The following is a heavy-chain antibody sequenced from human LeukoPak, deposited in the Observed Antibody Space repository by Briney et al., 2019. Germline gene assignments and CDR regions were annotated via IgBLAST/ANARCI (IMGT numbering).Heavy chain of an antibody. CDR1: GFTFSSYA. CDR3: AKDRSYYYRDDAFDI. D-gene: IGHD3-22*01. V-gene: IGHV3-23*01. J-gene: IGHJ3*02. Sequence: GGSLRLSCAASGFTFSSYAMSWVRQAPGKGLEWVSAISGSGGSTYYADSVKGRFTISRENSKNTLYLQMNSLRAEYTAVYYCAKDRSYYYRDDAFDIWGQGTMVTVSS. CDR2: ISGSGGST.